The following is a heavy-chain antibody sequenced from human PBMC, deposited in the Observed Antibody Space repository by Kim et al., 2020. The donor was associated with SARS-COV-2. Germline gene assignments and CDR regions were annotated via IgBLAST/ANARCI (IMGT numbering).Heavy chain of an antibody. Sequence: YYTPSLKSQVTIAVDTSKNQFPLKLSSVTAADTAVYYWAGAGWLRGPFDYWGQGTLVTVSS. J-gene: IGHJ4*02. V-gene: IGHV4-31*01. CDR3: AGAGWLRGPFDY. D-gene: IGHD5-12*01.